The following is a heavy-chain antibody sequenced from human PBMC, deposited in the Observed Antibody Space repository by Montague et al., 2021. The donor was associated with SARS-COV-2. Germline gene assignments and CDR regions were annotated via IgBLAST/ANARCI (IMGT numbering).Heavy chain of an antibody. J-gene: IGHJ3*02. CDR3: ATYDSSGYYGPGETMDDAFDI. CDR2: IYYSGST. Sequence: SETPSLTCTVSGGSISSSSYYWGWIRQPPGKGLEWIGSIYYSGSTYYNPSLKSRVTISVDTSKNQFSLKLSSVTAADTAVYCCATYDSSGYYGPGETMDDAFDIWGHGTMVTVSS. V-gene: IGHV4-39*05. CDR1: GGSISSSSYY. D-gene: IGHD3-22*01.